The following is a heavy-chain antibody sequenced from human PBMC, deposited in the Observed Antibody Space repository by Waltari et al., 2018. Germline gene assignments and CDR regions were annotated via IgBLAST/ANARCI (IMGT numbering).Heavy chain of an antibody. V-gene: IGHV3-9*01. CDR1: EFTFEDHA. J-gene: IGHJ2*01. CDR3: AKDSLSLSTVVWYFDL. CDR2: ISWNSAKI. Sequence: EMQLVESGGGLVQPGGSLRLSCVASEFTFEDHAMHWVRQPPGKGLEWVSSISWNSAKIGYADSVKGRFTISRDNAKNSLHLEMNSLRSEDTAFYYCAKDSLSLSTVVWYFDLWGCGTLVTVSS.